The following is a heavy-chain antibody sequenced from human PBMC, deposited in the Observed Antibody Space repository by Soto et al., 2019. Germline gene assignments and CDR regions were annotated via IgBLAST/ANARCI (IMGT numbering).Heavy chain of an antibody. CDR3: ARHSGSYIKDASDI. J-gene: IGHJ3*02. D-gene: IGHD1-26*01. Sequence: PGESLKISCKGSGYSFTSYWIAWERQMPGKGLEWMGIIYPRDSDTRYSPSFQGQVTISADKSISAAYLQWRSLKASDTAMYYCARHSGSYIKDASDIWGQGTMVTVSS. V-gene: IGHV5-51*01. CDR1: GYSFTSYW. CDR2: IYPRDSDT.